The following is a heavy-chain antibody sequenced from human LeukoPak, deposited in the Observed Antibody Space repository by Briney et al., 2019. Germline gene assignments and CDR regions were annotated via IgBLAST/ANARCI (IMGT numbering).Heavy chain of an antibody. J-gene: IGHJ5*01. Sequence: GGSLRLSCAASGFTFSSYTMNWVRQAPGKGLEWVSSISSSSSYIYYADSVKGRLTISRDNAKNSLYLQMNSLRAEDTAVYYCARDPSKYSSSWPNWFDPWGQGTMVTVSS. V-gene: IGHV3-21*01. CDR3: ARDPSKYSSSWPNWFDP. CDR2: ISSSSSYI. D-gene: IGHD6-13*01. CDR1: GFTFSSYT.